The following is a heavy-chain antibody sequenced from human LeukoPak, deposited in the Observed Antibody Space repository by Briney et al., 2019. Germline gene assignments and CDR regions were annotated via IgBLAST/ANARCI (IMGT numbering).Heavy chain of an antibody. CDR2: IYTSGST. Sequence: SETLSLTCTVSGGSISSYYWSWIRQPAGKGLEWIGRIYTSGSTNYNPSLKSRVTMSVDTSKNQFSLKLSSVTAADTAVYYCARSPAPSNYYYYMDVWGKGTTVTVSS. V-gene: IGHV4-4*07. CDR3: ARSPAPSNYYYYMDV. D-gene: IGHD2-2*01. J-gene: IGHJ6*03. CDR1: GGSISSYY.